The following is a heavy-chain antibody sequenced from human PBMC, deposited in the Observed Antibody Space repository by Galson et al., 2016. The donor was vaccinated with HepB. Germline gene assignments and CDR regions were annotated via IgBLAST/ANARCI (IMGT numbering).Heavy chain of an antibody. D-gene: IGHD5-24*01. CDR1: GFIFSNYA. J-gene: IGHJ4*02. Sequence: SLRLSCAASGFIFSNYAMSWVRQAPGKGLEWVAVVSYDGSTEFYADSVKGRFTISRDNSKKTLYLQMNGLRAEDAAVYYCAKDRESTRLQFSWVASYYFDFWGQGTLVTVSS. V-gene: IGHV3-30*18. CDR3: AKDRESTRLQFSWVASYYFDF. CDR2: VSYDGSTE.